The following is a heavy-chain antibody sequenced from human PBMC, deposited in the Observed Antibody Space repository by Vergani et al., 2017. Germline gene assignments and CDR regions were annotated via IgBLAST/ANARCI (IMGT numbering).Heavy chain of an antibody. V-gene: IGHV3-21*06. CDR3: AGPQGTSAYYYGGFDY. CDR2: IGSSGPYI. J-gene: IGHJ4*02. CDR1: GFTFSDFS. Sequence: EVQLVESGGGLVKPGGSLRLSCAASGFTFSDFSISWVRQAPGKGLEWVAFIGSSGPYINYADSVKGRFIISRDNTNNSLFLQLRSLRAEDAAVYYCAGPQGTSAYYYGGFDYWGQGILVTVSS. D-gene: IGHD3-22*01.